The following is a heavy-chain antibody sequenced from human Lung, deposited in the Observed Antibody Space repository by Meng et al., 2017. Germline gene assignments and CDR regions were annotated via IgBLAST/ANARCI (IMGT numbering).Heavy chain of an antibody. CDR3: ARGPTTMAHDFDY. CDR2: INHSGST. CDR1: GGSFSDYY. D-gene: IGHD4-11*01. V-gene: IGHV4-34*01. Sequence: HLQQVGHGLLKPSETLSLTCVVSGGSFSDYYWSWIRQPPGKGLEWIGEINHSGSTNYNPSLESRATISVDTSQNNLSLKLSSVTAADSAVYYCARGPTTMAHDFDYWGQGTLVTVSS. J-gene: IGHJ4*02.